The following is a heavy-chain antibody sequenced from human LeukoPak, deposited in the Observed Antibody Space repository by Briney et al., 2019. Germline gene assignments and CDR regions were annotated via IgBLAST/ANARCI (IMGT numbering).Heavy chain of an antibody. J-gene: IGHJ4*02. CDR1: GFTFSSYG. V-gene: IGHV3-30*03. Sequence: GGSLRLSCAASGFTFSSYGMHWVRQAPGKGLEWVAVISYDGSNKYYADSVKGRFTISRDNSKNTLYLQMNSLRAEDTAVYYCAREYYYNSSGYGSFKYWGQGTQVTVSS. CDR2: ISYDGSNK. CDR3: AREYYYNSSGYGSFKY. D-gene: IGHD3-22*01.